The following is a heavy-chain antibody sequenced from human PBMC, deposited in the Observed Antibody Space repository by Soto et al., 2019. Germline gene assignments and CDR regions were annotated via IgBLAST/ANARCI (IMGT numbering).Heavy chain of an antibody. CDR2: ISYDGSNK. CDR1: GFTFSSYG. V-gene: IGHV3-30*18. D-gene: IGHD2-15*01. CDR3: ANATYSGPLAY. Sequence: QVQLVESGGGVVQPGRSLRLSCAASGFTFSSYGMHWVRQAPGKGLEWVAVISYDGSNKYYADSVKGRFTLSRDNSKNTLYLQMNSLRAEDTAVYYCANATYSGPLAYSGQGTLVTVSS. J-gene: IGHJ4*02.